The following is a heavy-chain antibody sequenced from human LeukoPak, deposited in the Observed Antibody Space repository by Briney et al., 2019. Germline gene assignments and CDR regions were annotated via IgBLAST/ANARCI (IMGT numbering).Heavy chain of an antibody. V-gene: IGHV3-33*01. CDR3: ARDIEVAGRKYFDS. CDR2: IWYDATNK. CDR1: RFTFSHYG. J-gene: IGHJ4*02. Sequence: PGGSLRLSCAASRFTFSHYGMHWVRQAPGKGLQWVATIWYDATNKYYEDSVNGRFTISRDNSKNTLYLQMNSLRAEDTALYYCARDIEVAGRKYFDSWGQGTLVTVSS. D-gene: IGHD6-19*01.